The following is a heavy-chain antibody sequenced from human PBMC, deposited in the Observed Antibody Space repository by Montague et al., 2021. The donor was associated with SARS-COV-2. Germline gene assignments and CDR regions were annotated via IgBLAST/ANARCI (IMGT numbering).Heavy chain of an antibody. J-gene: IGHJ6*02. CDR3: ARVGRQQLVRLSGMDV. V-gene: IGHV4-39*07. CDR1: GCSISSSSYY. D-gene: IGHD6-13*01. CDR2: IYYSGST. Sequence: SETLSLTCTVSGCSISSSSYYCCWMRQPRGKGLGRIGSIYYSGSTYYNPSHKSRGTISVDTSKNQFSLQLTSATAADTAVYYCARVGRQQLVRLSGMDVWGQGTTVTVSS.